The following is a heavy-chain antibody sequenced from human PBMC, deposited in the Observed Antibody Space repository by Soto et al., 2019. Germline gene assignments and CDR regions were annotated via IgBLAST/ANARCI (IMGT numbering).Heavy chain of an antibody. CDR3: ASLYCSSNSCYSPNWFDP. CDR2: IIPILGIA. D-gene: IGHD2-2*01. V-gene: IGHV1-69*02. CDR1: GGTFSSYT. Sequence: QVQLVQSGAEVKKPGSSVKVSCKASGGTFSSYTISWVRQAPGQGLEWMGRIIPILGIANYAQKFQGRVTITADKSTSTAYMERSSLRSEDTAVYYCASLYCSSNSCYSPNWFDPWGQGTLVTVSS. J-gene: IGHJ5*02.